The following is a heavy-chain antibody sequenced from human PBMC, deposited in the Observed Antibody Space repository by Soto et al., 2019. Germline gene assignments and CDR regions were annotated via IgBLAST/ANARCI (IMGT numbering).Heavy chain of an antibody. CDR1: GGSISSSSYY. V-gene: IGHV4-39*01. Sequence: SETLSLTCTVSGGSISSSSYYWGWIRQPPGKGLEWIGSIYYSGSTYYNPSLKSRVTISVDTSKNQFSLKLSSVTAADTAVYYCARKYSRSWYYYYGMDVWGQGTTVTVSS. J-gene: IGHJ6*02. CDR3: ARKYSRSWYYYYGMDV. CDR2: IYYSGST. D-gene: IGHD6-13*01.